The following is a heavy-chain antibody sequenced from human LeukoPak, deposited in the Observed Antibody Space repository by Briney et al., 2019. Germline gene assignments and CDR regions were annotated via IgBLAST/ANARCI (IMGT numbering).Heavy chain of an antibody. J-gene: IGHJ6*02. CDR3: ARDQPPYYDILTGHQTYYYYGMDV. V-gene: IGHV1-46*01. CDR2: INPSGGST. D-gene: IGHD3-9*01. CDR1: GYTFTSYY. Sequence: ASVKVSCKASGYTFTSYYMHWVRQAPGQGLEWMGIINPSGGSTSYTQKFQGRVTMTRDTSTSTVYMELSSLRSEDTAVYYCARDQPPYYDILTGHQTYYYYGMDVWGQGTTVTVSS.